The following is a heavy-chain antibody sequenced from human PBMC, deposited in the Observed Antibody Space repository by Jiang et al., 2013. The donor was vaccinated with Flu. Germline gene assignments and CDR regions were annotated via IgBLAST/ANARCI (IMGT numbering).Heavy chain of an antibody. V-gene: IGHV4-39*01. J-gene: IGHJ5*02. Sequence: EWIGSIYYSGSTYYNPSLKSRVTISVDTSKNQFSLKLSSVTAADTAVYYCARHVVSSSRHWGEKNWFDPWGQGTLVTVSS. CDR2: IYYSGST. CDR3: ARHVVSSSRHWGEKNWFDP. D-gene: IGHD6-6*01.